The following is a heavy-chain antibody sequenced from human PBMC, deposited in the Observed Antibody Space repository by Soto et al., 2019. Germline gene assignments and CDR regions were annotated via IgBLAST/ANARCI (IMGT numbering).Heavy chain of an antibody. D-gene: IGHD5-12*01. V-gene: IGHV1-18*01. Sequence: ASVKVSCKASSYIFTNYCISWVRQAPGQGLEWMGWISPYNGNTNYAQKVQGRVAMTADTSTGTAYMELRSLRSDDTAVYYCARDSDYSGYAFFDYWGQGTLVTVSS. CDR3: ARDSDYSGYAFFDY. CDR2: ISPYNGNT. J-gene: IGHJ4*02. CDR1: SYIFTNYC.